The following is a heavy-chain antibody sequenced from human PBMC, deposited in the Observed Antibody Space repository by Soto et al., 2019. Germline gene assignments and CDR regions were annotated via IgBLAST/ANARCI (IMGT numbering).Heavy chain of an antibody. J-gene: IGHJ6*02. Sequence: QVQLVESGGGVVQPGRSLRLSCAASGFTFSSYAMHWVRQAPGKGLEWVAVISYDGSNKYYADSVKGRFTISRDNSKNTLYLQMNSLRAEDTAVYYCVRDVVAGQYYYYGMDVWGQGTTVTVSS. V-gene: IGHV3-30-3*01. CDR2: ISYDGSNK. CDR3: VRDVVAGQYYYYGMDV. D-gene: IGHD6-19*01. CDR1: GFTFSSYA.